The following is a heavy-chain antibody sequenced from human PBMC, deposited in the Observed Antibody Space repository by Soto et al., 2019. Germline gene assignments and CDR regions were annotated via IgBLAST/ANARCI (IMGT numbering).Heavy chain of an antibody. Sequence: QLQLQESGPELVKPSETLSLTCTVSGGSISSYSWDWVRQRPGPGQEWIGYTNYSGSTKSNPALKSRLSISVDTPKKQFSRRLSSVTAADTAVYFCAVQPVGNIGSHFHHWGQGMLVSVSP. D-gene: IGHD2-2*01. CDR2: TNYSGST. J-gene: IGHJ4*02. CDR1: GGSISSYS. V-gene: IGHV4-59*08. CDR3: AVQPVGNIGSHFHH.